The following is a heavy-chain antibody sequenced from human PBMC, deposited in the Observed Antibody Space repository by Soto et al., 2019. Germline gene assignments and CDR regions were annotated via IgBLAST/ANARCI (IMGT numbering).Heavy chain of an antibody. Sequence: QVQLVQSGAEVKKPGSSVTVSCKTSGGTFSRFGISWVRQAPGLGLGWMGGIIPMLGSPNYAQQFQGRVTIIADVTTNTAHMELSSLRSGDTAVYFCARVVRNHLSGPHYYSYGMDVWGQGTTVVVSS. CDR2: IIPMLGSP. D-gene: IGHD3-10*01. V-gene: IGHV1-69*11. CDR3: ARVVRNHLSGPHYYSYGMDV. CDR1: GGTFSRFG. J-gene: IGHJ6*02.